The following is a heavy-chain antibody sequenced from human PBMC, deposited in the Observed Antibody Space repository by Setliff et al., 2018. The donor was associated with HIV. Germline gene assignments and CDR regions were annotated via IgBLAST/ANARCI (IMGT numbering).Heavy chain of an antibody. V-gene: IGHV1-18*01. CDR3: ARDDGGYNYAEDFDV. J-gene: IGHJ3*01. CDR2: IGPYNGRT. Sequence: ASVKVSCKTSGYMFIAYGMSWVRRAPGQGLEWMGWIGPYNGRTEYAQEFQGRVSLTIDTSASKAYMELRSLRSDDTAVYHCARDDGGYNYAEDFDVWGQGTMVTVSS. D-gene: IGHD3-16*01. CDR1: GYMFIAYG.